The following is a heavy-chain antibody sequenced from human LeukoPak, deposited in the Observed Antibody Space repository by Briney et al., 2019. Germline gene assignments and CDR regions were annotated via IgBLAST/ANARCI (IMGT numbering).Heavy chain of an antibody. CDR1: GGSISSYY. D-gene: IGHD2-21*02. V-gene: IGHV4-59*01. Sequence: SVTLSLTCTVSGGSISSYYWSWIRQPPGKGLEWIGYIYYSGSTNYNPSLKSRVTISVDTSKNQFSLKLSSVTAADTAVYYCARGGDGLAYCGGDCYSAVDWGQGTLVTVSS. CDR2: IYYSGST. J-gene: IGHJ4*02. CDR3: ARGGDGLAYCGGDCYSAVD.